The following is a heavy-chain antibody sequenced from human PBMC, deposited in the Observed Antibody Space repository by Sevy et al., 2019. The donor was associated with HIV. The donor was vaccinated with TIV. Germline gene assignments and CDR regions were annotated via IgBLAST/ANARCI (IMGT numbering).Heavy chain of an antibody. J-gene: IGHJ4*02. CDR2: ISASGGSI. V-gene: IGHV3-23*01. D-gene: IGHD5-12*01. CDR1: GFIFNSYP. Sequence: GGSLRLSCAASGFIFNSYPISWVRQAPGKGLEWVSSISASGGSIYYADSVKGRFTISRDNSKKTVDLQMNSLGAGDTAVYYCAREDSGYEYWGQGTLVTVSP. CDR3: AREDSGYEY.